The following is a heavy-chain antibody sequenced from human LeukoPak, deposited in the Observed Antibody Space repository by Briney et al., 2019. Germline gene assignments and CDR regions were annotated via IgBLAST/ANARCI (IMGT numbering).Heavy chain of an antibody. Sequence: SETLSLTCTVSGGSISSGSYYWSWIRQPAGKGLEWIGRIYTSGSTNYNPSLKGRVTISVDTSKNQFSLKLSSVTAADTAVYYCARGSGNSGYWFDPWGQGTLVTVSS. CDR2: IYTSGST. CDR3: ARGSGNSGYWFDP. D-gene: IGHD4-23*01. V-gene: IGHV4-61*02. CDR1: GGSISSGSYY. J-gene: IGHJ5*02.